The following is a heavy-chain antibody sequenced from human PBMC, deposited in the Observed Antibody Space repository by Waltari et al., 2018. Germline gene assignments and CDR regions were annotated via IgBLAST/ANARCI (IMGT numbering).Heavy chain of an antibody. CDR3: VKDVLSDCGGDCYSEH. D-gene: IGHD2-21*02. J-gene: IGHJ4*02. CDR2: ISWNSGSI. V-gene: IGHV3-9*01. Sequence: EVQLVESGGGLVQPGRSLRLSCAASGFTFEDYAMHWVRQAPGKGLEWVAGISWNSGSIGYADSVQGRFTISRDNAKNSMFLQIHSLRPEDTALYYCVKDVLSDCGGDCYSEHWGQGTLLTVSS. CDR1: GFTFEDYA.